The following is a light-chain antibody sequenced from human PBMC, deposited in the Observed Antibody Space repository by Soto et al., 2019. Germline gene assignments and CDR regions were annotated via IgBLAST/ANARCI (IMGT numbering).Light chain of an antibody. CDR3: AAWDDSLNGVV. Sequence: QSVLTQPPSASGTPEQRVTISCSGSSSNIGSNTVNWYQQLPGTAPKLHIYSNNQRPSGVPDRFSGSKSGTSASLAISGLQSEDEADYYCAAWDDSLNGVVFGGGTKLTVL. CDR1: SSNIGSNT. CDR2: SNN. J-gene: IGLJ2*01. V-gene: IGLV1-44*01.